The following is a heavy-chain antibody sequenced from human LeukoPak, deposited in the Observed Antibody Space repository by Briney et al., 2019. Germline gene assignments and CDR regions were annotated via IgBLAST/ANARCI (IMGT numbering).Heavy chain of an antibody. CDR1: GYSISSGYY. CDR3: ARTYQLLPAYYFDY. CDR2: IYESGST. V-gene: IGHV4-38-2*02. Sequence: SKTLSLTCTVSGYSISSGYYWGWIRQPPGKGLEWIGSIYESGSTYYNPSLKSRVTISVDTSKNQFSLRMNSVTAADTAVYYCARTYQLLPAYYFDYWGQGTLVTVSS. D-gene: IGHD2-2*01. J-gene: IGHJ4*02.